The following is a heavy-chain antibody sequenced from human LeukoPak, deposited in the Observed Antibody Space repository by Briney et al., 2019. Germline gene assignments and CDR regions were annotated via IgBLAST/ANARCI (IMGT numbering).Heavy chain of an antibody. CDR1: GFTFSSYS. CDR3: ARDKIATIKSPFDY. D-gene: IGHD5-12*01. V-gene: IGHV3-21*01. CDR2: ISSSSSYI. J-gene: IGHJ4*02. Sequence: GGSLRLSCAASGFTFSSYSMNWVRQAPGKGLEWVSSISSSSSYIYYADSVKGRFTISRDNAKNSLYLQMNSLRAEDTAVYYCARDKIATIKSPFDYWGQGTLVTVSS.